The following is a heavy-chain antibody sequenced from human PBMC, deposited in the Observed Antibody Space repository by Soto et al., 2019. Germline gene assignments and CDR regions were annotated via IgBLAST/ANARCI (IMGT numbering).Heavy chain of an antibody. V-gene: IGHV1-18*01. CDR3: ARGQEVATTRYYCDY. CDR2: ISAYNGDT. Sequence: QVQLVQSGVDVKKPGASVKVSCKASGYTFNRYAINWVRQAPGEGLEWMGWISAYNGDTSYAQKFQGRVTMTTDRSTSTAYMELRSLRSDDTAVYYCARGQEVATTRYYCDYWGQGTLVTVSS. J-gene: IGHJ4*02. D-gene: IGHD5-12*01. CDR1: GYTFNRYA.